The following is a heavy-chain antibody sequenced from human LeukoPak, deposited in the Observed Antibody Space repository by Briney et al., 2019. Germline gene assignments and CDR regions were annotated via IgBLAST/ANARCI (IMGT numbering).Heavy chain of an antibody. Sequence: GGSLGLSCAASGFTFSSYGMHWVRQAPGKGLEWVAFIRYDGSNKYYADSVKGRFTISRDNSKNTLYLQMNSLRAEDTAVYYCARVASLSDAFDIWGQGTMVTVSS. CDR1: GFTFSSYG. D-gene: IGHD6-6*01. V-gene: IGHV3-30*02. CDR2: IRYDGSNK. J-gene: IGHJ3*02. CDR3: ARVASLSDAFDI.